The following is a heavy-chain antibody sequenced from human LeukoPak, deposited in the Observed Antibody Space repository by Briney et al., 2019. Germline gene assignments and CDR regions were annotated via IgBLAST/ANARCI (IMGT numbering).Heavy chain of an antibody. V-gene: IGHV1-18*01. CDR3: ARDPKWEPKDY. CDR2: ISAYNAKT. D-gene: IGHD1-26*01. Sequence: TXTXYXXXXVRQAXXXGLDWMGLISAYNAKTNYAHKLQGRVTMTTHTSTSTAYMQLRSLRSDDTAVYYCARDPKWEPKDYWGQGTLVTVSS. J-gene: IGHJ4*02. CDR1: TXTXYX.